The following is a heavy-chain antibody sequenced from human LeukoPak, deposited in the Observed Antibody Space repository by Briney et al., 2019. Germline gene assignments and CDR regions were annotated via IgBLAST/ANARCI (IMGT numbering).Heavy chain of an antibody. CDR1: GGSFSGYY. V-gene: IGHV4-34*01. CDR3: ASTMVRGVRLYYYYMDV. J-gene: IGHJ6*03. CDR2: INRSGST. D-gene: IGHD3-10*01. Sequence: SETLSLTCAVYGGSFSGYYWSWIRQPPGKGLEWIGEINRSGSTNYNPSLKSRVTISVDTSKNQFSLKLSSATAADTAVYYCASTMVRGVRLYYYYMDVWGKGTTVTISS.